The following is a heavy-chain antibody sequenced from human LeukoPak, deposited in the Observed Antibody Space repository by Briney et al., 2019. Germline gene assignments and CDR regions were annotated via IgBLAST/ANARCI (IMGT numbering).Heavy chain of an antibody. CDR2: INHSGST. Sequence: SETLSLTCAVYGGSFSGYYWSWIRQPPGKGLEWIGEINHSGSTNYNPSLKSRVTISLDTSKNQFSLNLRSVTAADSAVYYCAGTLRWLAFDFWGQGTMVTVSS. J-gene: IGHJ3*01. V-gene: IGHV4-34*01. CDR1: GGSFSGYY. D-gene: IGHD4-23*01. CDR3: AGTLRWLAFDF.